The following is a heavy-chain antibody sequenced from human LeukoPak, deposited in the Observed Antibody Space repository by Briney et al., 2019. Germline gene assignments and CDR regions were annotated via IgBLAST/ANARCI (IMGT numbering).Heavy chain of an antibody. CDR3: AKDRTTAARIFDY. Sequence: GGSLRLSCAASGFTFSSYAMSWVRQAPGKGLEWVSGISGSGGGTTYYTDSVKGRFTISRDNPRNTLYLQMNSLRVEDTAVYYCAKDRTTAARIFDYWGQGTRVTVSS. CDR2: ISGSGGGTT. CDR1: GFTFSSYA. J-gene: IGHJ4*02. V-gene: IGHV3-23*01. D-gene: IGHD6-6*01.